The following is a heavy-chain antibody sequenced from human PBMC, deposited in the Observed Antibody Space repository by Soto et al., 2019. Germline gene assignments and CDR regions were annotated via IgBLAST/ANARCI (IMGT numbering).Heavy chain of an antibody. CDR2: IYYSGST. Sequence: SETLSLTCTVSGGSISSYYWSWIQQPPGKGLEWIGYIYYSGSTNYNPSLKSRVTISVDTSKNQFSLKLSSVTAADTAVYYCARRKYYSNYFDYWGQGTLVTVSS. J-gene: IGHJ4*02. CDR3: ARRKYYSNYFDY. D-gene: IGHD4-4*01. V-gene: IGHV4-59*08. CDR1: GGSISSYY.